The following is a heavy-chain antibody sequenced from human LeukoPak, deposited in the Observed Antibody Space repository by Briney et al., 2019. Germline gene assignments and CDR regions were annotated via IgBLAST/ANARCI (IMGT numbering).Heavy chain of an antibody. Sequence: SETLSLTCTVSGGSISSSSYYWNCIRQPAGKGLEWIGRLYSSGNTNYNPSLKSRVTISVDTSKNQFSLNLSSVTAADTAVYYCARAASGGANYYTIPDYWGQGTLVTVSS. CDR2: LYSSGNT. CDR1: GGSISSSSYY. V-gene: IGHV4-61*02. CDR3: ARAASGGANYYTIPDY. J-gene: IGHJ4*02. D-gene: IGHD4/OR15-4a*01.